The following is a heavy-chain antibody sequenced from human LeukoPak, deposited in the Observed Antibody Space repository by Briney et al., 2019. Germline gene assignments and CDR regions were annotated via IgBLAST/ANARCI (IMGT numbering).Heavy chain of an antibody. CDR3: ARVGGELPYYFDY. CDR2: IYHSGST. J-gene: IGHJ4*02. D-gene: IGHD3-16*02. V-gene: IGHV4-38-2*02. Sequence: PSETLSLTCTVSGYSISSGYYWGWIRQPPGKELEWIGSIYHSGSTYYNPSLKSRVTISVDTSKNQFSLKLSSVTAADTAVYYCARVGGELPYYFDYWGQGTLVTVSS. CDR1: GYSISSGYY.